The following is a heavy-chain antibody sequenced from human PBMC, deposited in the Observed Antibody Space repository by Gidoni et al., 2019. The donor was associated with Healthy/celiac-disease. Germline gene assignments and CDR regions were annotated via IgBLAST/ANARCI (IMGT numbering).Heavy chain of an antibody. CDR2: INHSGST. CDR1: GGSFSGYY. Sequence: QVQLQQWGAGLLKPSETLSLTCAVYGGSFSGYYWSWIRQPPGKGLEWIGEINHSGSTNYNPSLKSRVTISVDTSKNQFSLKLSSVTAADTAVYYCARGRALLWFVYWGQGTLVTVSS. V-gene: IGHV4-34*01. J-gene: IGHJ4*02. CDR3: ARGRALLWFVY. D-gene: IGHD3-10*01.